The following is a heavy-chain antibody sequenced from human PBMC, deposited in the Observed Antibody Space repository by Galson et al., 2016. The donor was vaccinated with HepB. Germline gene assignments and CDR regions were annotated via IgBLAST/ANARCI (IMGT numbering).Heavy chain of an antibody. J-gene: IGHJ4*02. V-gene: IGHV3-30*19. D-gene: IGHD2-21*02. Sequence: SLRLSCAASGFTFSRYGMHWVRQAPGKGLEWVAVISYDGGDKYYADSVKGRFTVSRDNSKNTLFLQMNSLRVEDTAAYYCAKLYWGIDCPRDDWGQGTLVTVSS. CDR3: AKLYWGIDCPRDD. CDR2: ISYDGGDK. CDR1: GFTFSRYG.